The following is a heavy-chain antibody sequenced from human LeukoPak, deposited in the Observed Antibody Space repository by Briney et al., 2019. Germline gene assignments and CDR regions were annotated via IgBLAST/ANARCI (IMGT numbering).Heavy chain of an antibody. J-gene: IGHJ4*02. CDR1: GFAFSSYA. D-gene: IGHD3-10*01. CDR2: ISGSGGST. CDR3: AKDREYYYGSGSYYFDY. Sequence: PGGSLRLSCAASGFAFSSYAMSWVRQAPGKGLEWVSAISGSGGSTYYADSVKGRFTISRDNSKNTLYLQMNSLRAEDTAVYYCAKDREYYYGSGSYYFDYWGQGTLVTVSS. V-gene: IGHV3-23*01.